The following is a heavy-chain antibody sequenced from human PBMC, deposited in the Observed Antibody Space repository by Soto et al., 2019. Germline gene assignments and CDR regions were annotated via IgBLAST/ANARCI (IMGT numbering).Heavy chain of an antibody. D-gene: IGHD3-9*01. CDR2: TYYRSKWYN. CDR3: ARGTYYDILTGRRKHYNWFDR. J-gene: IGHJ5*02. CDR1: GDSVSSNSAA. Sequence: SQTLSLTCAISGDSVSSNSAAWNWIRQSPSRGLEWLGRTYYRSKWYNDYAVSVKSRITINPDTSKNQFSLQLNSVTPEDTAVYYCARGTYYDILTGRRKHYNWFDRWGQGTLFTSSS. V-gene: IGHV6-1*01.